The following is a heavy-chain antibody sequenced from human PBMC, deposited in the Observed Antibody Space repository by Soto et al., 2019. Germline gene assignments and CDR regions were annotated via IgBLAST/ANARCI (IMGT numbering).Heavy chain of an antibody. V-gene: IGHV1-69*06. CDR3: ASKYYYDSSGYYPYYYYYYGMDV. J-gene: IGHJ6*02. Sequence: ASVKVSCKASGGTFSSYAISWARQAPGQGLEWMGGIIPIFGTANYAQKFQGRVTITADKSTSTAYMELSSLRSEDTAVYYCASKYYYDSSGYYPYYYYYYGMDVWGQGTTVTVSS. CDR1: GGTFSSYA. CDR2: IIPIFGTA. D-gene: IGHD3-22*01.